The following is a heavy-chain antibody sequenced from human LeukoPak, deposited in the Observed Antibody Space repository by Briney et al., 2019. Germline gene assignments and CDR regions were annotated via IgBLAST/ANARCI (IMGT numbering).Heavy chain of an antibody. D-gene: IGHD6-13*01. CDR2: IYYSGST. CDR1: GGSISSGDYY. Sequence: PSETLSLTCTVSGGSISSGDYYWSWIRQPPGKGLEWIGYIYYSGSTYYNPSLKSRVTISVDTSKNQFSLKLSSVTAADTAVYYCARGTAGQQPPTYFDYWGQGTLVTVSS. J-gene: IGHJ4*02. CDR3: ARGTAGQQPPTYFDY. V-gene: IGHV4-30-4*01.